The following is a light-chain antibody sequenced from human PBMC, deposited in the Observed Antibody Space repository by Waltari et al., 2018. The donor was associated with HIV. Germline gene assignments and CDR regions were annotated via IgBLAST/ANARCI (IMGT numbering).Light chain of an antibody. CDR1: QGISSY. Sequence: DIQLTQSPPFLSASVGDRITITCRASQGISSYLTWYQQQPGKAPQLLIYAASTLKSGVPSRFSGSISGTEFTLTISSLQPEDFGTYYCQQLYTYPYSFGQGTKLEI. V-gene: IGKV1-9*01. J-gene: IGKJ2*03. CDR3: QQLYTYPYS. CDR2: AAS.